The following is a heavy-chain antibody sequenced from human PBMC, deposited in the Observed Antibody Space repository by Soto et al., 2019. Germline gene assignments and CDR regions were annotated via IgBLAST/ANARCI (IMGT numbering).Heavy chain of an antibody. V-gene: IGHV1-8*01. Sequence: QVQLVQSGAEVKKPGASVKVSCKASGYTFTSYDINWVRQATGQGLEWMGWMNPNSGNTGYAQKFQGRVTMTRNTSXXTAYMELRSLRSEDTAVYYCARGSRITMVRGVAAYWGQGTLVTVSS. CDR3: ARGSRITMVRGVAAY. J-gene: IGHJ4*02. CDR1: GYTFTSYD. CDR2: MNPNSGNT. D-gene: IGHD3-10*01.